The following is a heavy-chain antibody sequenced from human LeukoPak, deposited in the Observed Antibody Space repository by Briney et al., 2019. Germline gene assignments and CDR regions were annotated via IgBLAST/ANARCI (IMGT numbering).Heavy chain of an antibody. J-gene: IGHJ5*02. CDR1: GFTFSSYA. V-gene: IGHV3-23*01. D-gene: IGHD3-22*01. CDR3: AKWGWGDYYDSSGYYL. Sequence: GGSLRLSCAASGFTFSSYAMSWVRQAPGKGLEWVSAISGSGGSTYYADSVKGRFTISRDNSKNTLYLQMNSLRAEDTAVYYCAKWGWGDYYDSSGYYLWGQGTLVTVSS. CDR2: ISGSGGST.